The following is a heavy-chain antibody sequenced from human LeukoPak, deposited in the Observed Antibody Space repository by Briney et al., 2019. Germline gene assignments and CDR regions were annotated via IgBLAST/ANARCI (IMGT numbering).Heavy chain of an antibody. D-gene: IGHD3-22*01. CDR3: ARDFPDSSGYYYGMDY. V-gene: IGHV1-46*01. CDR1: GYTFTSYY. Sequence: ASVKVSCKASGYTFTSYYMHWVRQAPGQGLEWMGIINPSGGSTSYAQKFQGRVTMTRDTSTSTVYMELSSLRSEGTAVYYCARDFPDSSGYYYGMDYWGQGTLVTVSS. J-gene: IGHJ4*02. CDR2: INPSGGST.